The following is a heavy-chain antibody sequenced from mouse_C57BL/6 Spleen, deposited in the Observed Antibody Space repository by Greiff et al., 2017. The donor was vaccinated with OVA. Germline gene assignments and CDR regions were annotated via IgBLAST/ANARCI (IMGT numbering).Heavy chain of an antibody. Sequence: DVMLVESGGGLVKPGGSLKLSCAASGFTFSSYAMSWVRQTPEKRLEWVATISDGGSYTYYPDNVKGRFTISRDNAKNNLYLQMSHLKSEDTAMYYCARDHYDYDWDYAMDYWGQGTSVTVSS. V-gene: IGHV5-4*01. CDR1: GFTFSSYA. CDR2: ISDGGSYT. CDR3: ARDHYDYDWDYAMDY. J-gene: IGHJ4*01. D-gene: IGHD2-4*01.